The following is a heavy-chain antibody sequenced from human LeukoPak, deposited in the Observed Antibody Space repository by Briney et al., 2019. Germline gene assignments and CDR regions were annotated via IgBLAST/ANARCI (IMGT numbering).Heavy chain of an antibody. CDR3: ARGKPYGDYDY. CDR1: GGSISSSSYY. D-gene: IGHD4-17*01. V-gene: IGHV4-39*07. Sequence: PSETLSLTCTVSGGSISSSSYYWGWIRQPPGKGLEWIGSIYYSGSTYYNPSLKSRVTILLDTSKNQFSLKLTSVTAADTAVYYCARGKPYGDYDYWGQGALVTVSS. CDR2: IYYSGST. J-gene: IGHJ4*02.